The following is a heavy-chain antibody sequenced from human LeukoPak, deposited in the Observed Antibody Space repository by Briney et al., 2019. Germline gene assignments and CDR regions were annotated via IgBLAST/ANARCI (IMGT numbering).Heavy chain of an antibody. V-gene: IGHV3-33*01. CDR2: IWYDGSNK. Sequence: PGGSLRLSCAASGFTFSSYGMHWVRQAPGKGLEWVAVIWYDGSNKYYADSVKGRLTISRDNSKNTLYLQMNSLRAEDTAVYYCARGYSSSEDYFDYWGQGTLVTVSS. D-gene: IGHD6-6*01. CDR3: ARGYSSSEDYFDY. J-gene: IGHJ4*02. CDR1: GFTFSSYG.